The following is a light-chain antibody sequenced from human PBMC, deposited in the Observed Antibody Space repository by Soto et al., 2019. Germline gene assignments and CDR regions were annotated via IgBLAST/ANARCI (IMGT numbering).Light chain of an antibody. CDR1: QSVFHSAYNMNY. J-gene: IGKJ2*01. CDR3: QQFYNTPPYT. Sequence: DTVMTQSPDSLAVSLGERATINCKSSQSVFHSAYNMNYLAWYQQKPGQSPKLLISWASIRDSGVPDRFSGSGSGTDFTLTINSLQAEDAAVYYCQQFYNTPPYTFGQGTRLEIK. V-gene: IGKV4-1*01. CDR2: WAS.